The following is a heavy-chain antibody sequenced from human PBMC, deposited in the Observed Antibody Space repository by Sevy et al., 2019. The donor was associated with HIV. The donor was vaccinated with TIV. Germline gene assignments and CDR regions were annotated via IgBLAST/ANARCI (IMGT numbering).Heavy chain of an antibody. CDR3: ARGDYFGSGISNYYYYGMDV. CDR2: TYYRSKWYN. J-gene: IGHJ6*02. D-gene: IGHD3-10*01. CDR1: GDSVSSNSAA. V-gene: IGHV6-1*01. Sequence: KQSQTLSLTCAISGDSVSSNSAAWNWIRQSPSRGLEWLGRTYYRSKWYNDYAVYVKSRITINPDTSKNQFSLQLNSVTPEDTAVYYCARGDYFGSGISNYYYYGMDVWGQGTTVTVSS.